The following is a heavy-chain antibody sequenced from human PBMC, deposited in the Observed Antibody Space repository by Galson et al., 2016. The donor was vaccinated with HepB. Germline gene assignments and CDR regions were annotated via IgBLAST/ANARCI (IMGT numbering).Heavy chain of an antibody. J-gene: IGHJ5*02. CDR1: GFTFEDYA. Sequence: SLRLSCAASGFTFEDYALQWVRQVPGKGLEWVSGISGNSKSIGYAGSVRGRFTISRDNAKKFLYLEMNSLRTEDTAFYYCALSRGRGGAWYGDHNWFDPWGQGTLVTVSS. CDR3: ALSRGRGGAWYGDHNWFDP. CDR2: ISGNSKSI. D-gene: IGHD3-10*01. V-gene: IGHV3-9*01.